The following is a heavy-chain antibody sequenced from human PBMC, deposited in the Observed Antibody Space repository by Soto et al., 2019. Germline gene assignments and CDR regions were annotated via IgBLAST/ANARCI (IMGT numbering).Heavy chain of an antibody. CDR3: AKDRWLLQSRDADY. CDR2: ISGGGGTT. V-gene: IGHV3-23*01. Sequence: EVQLLESGGGLVQPGGSLRLSCAASGFTFSSYAMSWVRQAPEKGLEWVSGISGGGGTTYYADSVKGRFTISRDNSKNTVSLQMISLRAEDTAVYYCAKDRWLLQSRDADYWGQGTLVTVSS. CDR1: GFTFSSYA. D-gene: IGHD3-22*01. J-gene: IGHJ4*02.